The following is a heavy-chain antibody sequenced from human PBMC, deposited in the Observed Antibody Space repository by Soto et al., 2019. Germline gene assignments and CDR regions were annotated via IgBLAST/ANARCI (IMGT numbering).Heavy chain of an antibody. J-gene: IGHJ4*02. D-gene: IGHD2-21*01. V-gene: IGHV3-23*01. Sequence: EVQLLESGGGLVQPGGSLRLSCAASGFTFSSCAMSWVRQAPAKGLEWVSAIRDSDSGGTTYYADSVKGRFTISRDDFKNTLYLQMSSLRAEDTAMYYCAKVRVGIDVDFDYWGQGALVTVSS. CDR1: GFTFSSCA. CDR3: AKVRVGIDVDFDY. CDR2: IRDSDSGGTT.